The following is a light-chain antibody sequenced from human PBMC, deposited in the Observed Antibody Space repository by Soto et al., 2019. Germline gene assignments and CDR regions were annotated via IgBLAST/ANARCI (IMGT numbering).Light chain of an antibody. Sequence: EIVLTQSPGTLSLSPGDRATLSCRPSHSINTSFLAWFQQKPGQAPRLLIYAASTRAPGIPDRFSGSASETDFTLTINRLEPEDSAVYYCKQYASAPFSLGPGTKVDIK. CDR3: KQYASAPFS. CDR1: HSINTSF. V-gene: IGKV3-20*01. CDR2: AAS. J-gene: IGKJ3*01.